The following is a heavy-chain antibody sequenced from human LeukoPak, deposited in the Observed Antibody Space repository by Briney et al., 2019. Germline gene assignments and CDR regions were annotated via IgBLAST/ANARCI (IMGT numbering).Heavy chain of an antibody. D-gene: IGHD6-19*01. V-gene: IGHV3-30-3*02. CDR1: GFTFSSYA. Sequence: GRSLRLSCAASGFTFSSYAMHWVRQAPGKGLEWVAVISYDGSNKYYADSVKGRFTVSRDNSKNTLYLQMNSLRAEDSAVYYCAKRSSYSSGYYGDYWGQGTLVTVSS. CDR3: AKRSSYSSGYYGDY. J-gene: IGHJ4*02. CDR2: ISYDGSNK.